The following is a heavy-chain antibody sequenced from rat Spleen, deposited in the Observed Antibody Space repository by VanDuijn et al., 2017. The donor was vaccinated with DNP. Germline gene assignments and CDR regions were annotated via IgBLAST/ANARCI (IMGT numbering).Heavy chain of an antibody. CDR3: TTEEDYGYNWFAY. CDR1: GFTFSGYA. Sequence: EVQLVESGGGLVQPGNSLKLSCAASGFTFSGYAMAWVRQSPKKGLEWVATIFYDGSSTFYRDSVKGRFTISRNNAKSTLYLQMDSLRSEDTAAYYCTTEEDYGYNWFAYWGQGTLVTVSS. V-gene: IGHV5S10*01. CDR2: IFYDGSST. D-gene: IGHD1-7*01. J-gene: IGHJ3*01.